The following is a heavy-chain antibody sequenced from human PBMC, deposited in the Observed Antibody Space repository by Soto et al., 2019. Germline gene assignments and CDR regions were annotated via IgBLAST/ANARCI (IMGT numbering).Heavy chain of an antibody. Sequence: SETLSLTCTVSGGSISSYYWSWIRQPPGKGLEWIGYIYYSGSTNYNPSLKSRVTISVDTSKNQFSLKLSSVTAADTAVYYCARFIVATTFDAFDIWGQGTMVTVSS. CDR2: IYYSGST. J-gene: IGHJ3*02. D-gene: IGHD5-12*01. V-gene: IGHV4-59*08. CDR1: GGSISSYY. CDR3: ARFIVATTFDAFDI.